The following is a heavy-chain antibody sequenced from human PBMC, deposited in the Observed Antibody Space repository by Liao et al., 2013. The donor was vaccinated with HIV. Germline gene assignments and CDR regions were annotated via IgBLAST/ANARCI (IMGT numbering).Heavy chain of an antibody. CDR2: INHSGST. J-gene: IGHJ4*02. Sequence: QVQLQQWGAGLLKPSETLSLTCAVYGGSFSGYNWSWIRQPPGKGLEWIGEINHSGSTIYNPSLKSRVTMSVDTSKNQFSLRLSSVTAADTAVYFCAVGSSWYNGWVYWGQGTLVTVSS. V-gene: IGHV4-34*01. D-gene: IGHD6-13*01. CDR3: AVGSSWYNGWVY. CDR1: GGSFSGYN.